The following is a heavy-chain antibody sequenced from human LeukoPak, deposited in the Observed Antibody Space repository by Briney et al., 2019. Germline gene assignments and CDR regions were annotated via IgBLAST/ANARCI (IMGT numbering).Heavy chain of an antibody. CDR3: AKDDSYYGSGSYHAY. V-gene: IGHV3-23*01. CDR2: LSGSGGNK. D-gene: IGHD3-10*01. J-gene: IGHJ4*02. Sequence: GGSLRLSCAASGFTFNSYAMSWVRQAPGKGLEWVSSLSGSGGNKYYADSVKGRFTISRDNSKNTLYLQITSLRAEDTALYYCAKDDSYYGSGSYHAYWGQGILVTVSS. CDR1: GFTFNSYA.